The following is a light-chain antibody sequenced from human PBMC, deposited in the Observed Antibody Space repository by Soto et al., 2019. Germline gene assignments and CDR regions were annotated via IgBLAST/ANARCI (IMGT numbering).Light chain of an antibody. CDR3: QQLNTSPWT. CDR1: QDIRSY. J-gene: IGKJ1*01. V-gene: IGKV1-9*01. CDR2: AAS. Sequence: IQLTQSASFVSASIGDRVTITCRASQDIRSYLTWYQQKPGSAPKLLIYAASTVQSGVPSRFSGSGAGTEFTLTISSLQPEDFATYYCQQLNTSPWTFGQGSKVDFK.